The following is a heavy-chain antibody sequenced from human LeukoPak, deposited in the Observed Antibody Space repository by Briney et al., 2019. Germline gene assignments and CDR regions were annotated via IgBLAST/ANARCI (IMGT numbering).Heavy chain of an antibody. CDR2: IYYSGST. V-gene: IGHV4-30-4*08. CDR1: GGSISSGDYY. Sequence: SETLSLTCTVSGGSISSGDYYWSWIRQPPGKGLEWIGYIYYSGSTYYNPSLKSRVTISVDTSKNQFSLKLSSVTAADTAVYYCARALSSGSASSYNEAFDIWGQGTMVTVSS. CDR3: ARALSSGSASSYNEAFDI. J-gene: IGHJ3*02. D-gene: IGHD3-10*01.